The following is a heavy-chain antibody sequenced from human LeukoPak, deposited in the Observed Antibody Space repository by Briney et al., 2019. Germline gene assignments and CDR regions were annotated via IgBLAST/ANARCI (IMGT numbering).Heavy chain of an antibody. V-gene: IGHV3-21*01. D-gene: IGHD5-18*01. CDR2: ISSSSSYI. CDR3: AREWGYSYGSDY. J-gene: IGHJ4*02. CDR1: GFTFSSYS. Sequence: NPGGSLRLSCAASGFTFSSYSMNWVRQAPGKGLEWVSSISSSSSYIYYADSVKGRFTISRDNAKNSLYLQMNSLRAEDTAVYYCAREWGYSYGSDYWGQGTLVTVSS.